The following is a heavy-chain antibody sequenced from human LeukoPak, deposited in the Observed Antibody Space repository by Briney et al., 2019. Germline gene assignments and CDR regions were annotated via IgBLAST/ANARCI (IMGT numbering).Heavy chain of an antibody. J-gene: IGHJ4*02. D-gene: IGHD2-2*01. CDR3: ARDILVVPAAIDRSAYFDY. V-gene: IGHV4-38-2*02. CDR2: IYHSGST. CDR1: GYSISSGYY. Sequence: SETLSLTCTVSGYSISSGYYWGWIRQPPGKGLEWIGSIYHSGSTYYNPSLKSRVTISVDTSKNQFSLKLSSVTAADTAVYHCARDILVVPAAIDRSAYFDYWGQGTRITVSS.